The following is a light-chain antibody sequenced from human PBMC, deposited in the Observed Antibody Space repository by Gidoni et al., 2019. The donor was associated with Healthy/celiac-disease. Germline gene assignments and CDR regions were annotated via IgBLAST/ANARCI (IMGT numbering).Light chain of an antibody. CDR2: DAS. Sequence: EIVLTQSPATLSLSPGERATLSCRASQSVSSYLAWYQQKPGQAPRLLIYDASNRATGIQARCSGSGSGTDFTLTISSLEPEDFAVYYCQQRSNWPPFGQGTKLEIK. CDR3: QQRSNWPP. V-gene: IGKV3-11*01. CDR1: QSVSSY. J-gene: IGKJ2*01.